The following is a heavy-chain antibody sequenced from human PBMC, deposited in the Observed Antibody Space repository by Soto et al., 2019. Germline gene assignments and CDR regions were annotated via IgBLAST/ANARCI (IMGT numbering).Heavy chain of an antibody. Sequence: QVQLVQSGAEVKKPGSSVKVSCKASGGTFSSYAISWVRQAPGQGLEWMGGIIPISGTANYAQKFQGRVTITADDSTSTAYLELSSLRSEDTAVYYCARSQGSSTSLEIYYYYYYGRDVWGQGTTVTVSS. V-gene: IGHV1-69*01. CDR2: IIPISGTA. CDR3: ARSQGSSTSLEIYYYYYYGRDV. J-gene: IGHJ6*02. D-gene: IGHD2-2*01. CDR1: GGTFSSYA.